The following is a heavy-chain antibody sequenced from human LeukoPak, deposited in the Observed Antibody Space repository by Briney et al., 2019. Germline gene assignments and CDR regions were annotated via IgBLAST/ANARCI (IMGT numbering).Heavy chain of an antibody. J-gene: IGHJ4*02. CDR3: ASLGITMVRGTYYFDY. V-gene: IGHV4-39*01. D-gene: IGHD3-10*01. CDR1: GGSISSSSYY. Sequence: SETLSLTCTVSGGSISSSSYYWGWIRQPPGKGLEWIGSIYYSGSTYYNPSLKSRVTISVDTSKNQFSLKLSSVTAADTAVYYCASLGITMVRGTYYFDYWGQGTLVTVTS. CDR2: IYYSGST.